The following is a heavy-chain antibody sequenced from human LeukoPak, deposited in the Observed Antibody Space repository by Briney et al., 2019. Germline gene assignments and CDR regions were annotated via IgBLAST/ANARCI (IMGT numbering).Heavy chain of an antibody. Sequence: ASVKVSCKASGYTFTSYYMHWVRQAPGQGLEWMGLINPTGGSTGYAQKFQGRVTMTRDMSTSTDYMELSSLRSEDTAIYYCARDNSVGDNAWWFDPWGQGTLVSVSS. CDR1: GYTFTSYY. CDR3: ARDNSVGDNAWWFDP. V-gene: IGHV1-46*01. J-gene: IGHJ5*02. CDR2: INPTGGST. D-gene: IGHD1-26*01.